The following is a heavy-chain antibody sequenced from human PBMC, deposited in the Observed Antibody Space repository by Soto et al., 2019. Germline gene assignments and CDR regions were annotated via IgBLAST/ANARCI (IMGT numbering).Heavy chain of an antibody. Sequence: QVQLVQSGAEVKKPGSSVKVSCKASGGTFSSYAISWVRQAPGQGLEWMGGSIPIFGTANYAQKFQGRVTITADKSTSTAYMELSSLRSEDTAVYYCARAGGSGSRPYYYYGMDVWGQGTTVTVSS. J-gene: IGHJ6*02. CDR3: ARAGGSGSRPYYYYGMDV. CDR1: GGTFSSYA. V-gene: IGHV1-69*06. D-gene: IGHD3-10*01. CDR2: SIPIFGTA.